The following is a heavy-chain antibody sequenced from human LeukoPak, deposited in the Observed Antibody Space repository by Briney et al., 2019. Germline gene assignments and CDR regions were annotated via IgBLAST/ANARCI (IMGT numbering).Heavy chain of an antibody. J-gene: IGHJ4*02. D-gene: IGHD2-15*01. V-gene: IGHV4-59*01. CDR2: IYYSGST. Sequence: SETLSLTCTVSGGSSSSYYWSWIRQPPGKGLEWIGYIYYSGSTNYNPSLKSRVTISVDTSKNQFSLKLSSVTAADTAVYYCARDRCSGGSCYSDYWGQGTLVTVSS. CDR3: ARDRCSGGSCYSDY. CDR1: GGSSSSYY.